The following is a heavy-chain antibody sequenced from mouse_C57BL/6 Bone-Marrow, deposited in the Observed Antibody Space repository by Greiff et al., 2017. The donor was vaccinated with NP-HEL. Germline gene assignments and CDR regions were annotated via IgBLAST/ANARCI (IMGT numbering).Heavy chain of an antibody. CDR3: TGTTVVAGDY. D-gene: IGHD1-1*01. V-gene: IGHV6-3*01. CDR2: IRLKSDNYAT. J-gene: IGHJ2*01. CDR1: GFTFSNYW. Sequence: EVKVEESGGGLVQPGGSMKLSCVASGFTFSNYWMNWVRQSPEKGLEWVAQIRLKSDNYATHYAVSVKGRFTISRDDYKSSLYLQMNKLRAEDTGIDYGTGTTVVAGDYWGQGTTLTVSS.